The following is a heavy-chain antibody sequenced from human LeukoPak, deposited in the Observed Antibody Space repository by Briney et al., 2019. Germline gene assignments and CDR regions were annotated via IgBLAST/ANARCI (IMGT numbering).Heavy chain of an antibody. V-gene: IGHV1-69*04. CDR3: AREYSCWELHLGPLFDY. Sequence: SVKVSCKASGGTFSSYAISWVRQAPGQGLEWMGRIIPILGIANYAQKFQGRVTITADKSTSTAYMELSSLRSEDTAVYYCAREYSCWELHLGPLFDYWGQGTLVTVSS. CDR1: GGTFSSYA. CDR2: IIPILGIA. J-gene: IGHJ4*02. D-gene: IGHD1-26*01.